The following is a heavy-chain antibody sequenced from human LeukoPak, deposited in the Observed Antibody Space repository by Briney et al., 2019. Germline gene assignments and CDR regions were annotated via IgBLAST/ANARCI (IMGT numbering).Heavy chain of an antibody. Sequence: PGGSLRLSCAASGFTFSNFEMDWVRQAPGKGLEWISYIDSSGGTVHYADSVKGRFTISRDNSKNTLYLQMNSLRAEDTAVYYCAKTLSSYGGSDYWGQGTLVTVSS. V-gene: IGHV3-48*03. CDR2: IDSSGGTV. CDR1: GFTFSNFE. J-gene: IGHJ4*02. D-gene: IGHD4-23*01. CDR3: AKTLSSYGGSDY.